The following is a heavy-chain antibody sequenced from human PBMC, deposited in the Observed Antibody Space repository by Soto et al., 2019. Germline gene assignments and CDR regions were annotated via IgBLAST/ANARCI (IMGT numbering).Heavy chain of an antibody. CDR3: ARDGFYDILTGYLDS. CDR2: INGDTGDT. Sequence: QVQLVQSGAEVKKPGASVKVSCKASGYTFTSYSMHWVRQAPGQRLEWMGWINGDTGDTKYSRKFQDRVTITRDTSASTAYMELSSLRSEDTAVYYCARDGFYDILTGYLDSWGQGTVVTVSS. CDR1: GYTFTSYS. V-gene: IGHV1-3*01. J-gene: IGHJ4*02. D-gene: IGHD3-9*01.